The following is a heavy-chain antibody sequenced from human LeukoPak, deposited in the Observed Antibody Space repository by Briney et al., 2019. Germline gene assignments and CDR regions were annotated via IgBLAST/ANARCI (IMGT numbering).Heavy chain of an antibody. J-gene: IGHJ4*02. CDR2: ISAYNGNT. CDR3: ARDRGAGQHLVIDY. Sequence: ASVKVSCKASGYTFIRYGISWVRQAPGQGLDYMGWISAYNGNTNYAQNLQGRVTMTTDTSTSTAYMELRSLRSDDTAVYYCARDRGAGQHLVIDYWGQGTLVTVSS. V-gene: IGHV1-18*01. D-gene: IGHD6-13*01. CDR1: GYTFIRYG.